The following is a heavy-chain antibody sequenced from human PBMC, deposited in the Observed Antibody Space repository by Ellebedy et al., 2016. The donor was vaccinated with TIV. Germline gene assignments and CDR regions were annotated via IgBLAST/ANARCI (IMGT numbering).Heavy chain of an antibody. CDR1: GFTFNIYA. D-gene: IGHD3-10*01. CDR2: ISYDAVHK. CDR3: ARDEDGDFDY. J-gene: IGHJ4*02. Sequence: GESLKISCAASGFTFNIYAIAWVRQAPGKGLERVAVISYDAVHKTYADFVRGRFTISRDNSQNTLYLQMSSLRPEDTAVYYCARDEDGDFDYWGQGALVTVSS. V-gene: IGHV3-30*04.